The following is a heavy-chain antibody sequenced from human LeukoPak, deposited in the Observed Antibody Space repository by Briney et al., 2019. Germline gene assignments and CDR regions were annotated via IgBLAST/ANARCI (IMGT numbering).Heavy chain of an antibody. Sequence: ASVKVSCKASGYTFTSYGISWVRRAPGQGLEWMGWISAYNGNTNYAQKLQGRVTMTTDTSTSTAYMELRSLRSDDTAVYYCARDAATVVPAATYYGMDVWGQGTTVTVSS. V-gene: IGHV1-18*01. CDR1: GYTFTSYG. CDR3: ARDAATVVPAATYYGMDV. J-gene: IGHJ6*02. D-gene: IGHD2-2*01. CDR2: ISAYNGNT.